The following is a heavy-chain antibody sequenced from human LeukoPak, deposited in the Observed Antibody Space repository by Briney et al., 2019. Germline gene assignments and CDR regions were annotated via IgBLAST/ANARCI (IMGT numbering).Heavy chain of an antibody. CDR3: ARDLAWSYSASEPKDDAFDI. D-gene: IGHD3-10*01. V-gene: IGHV3-7*04. CDR1: GITFRSYW. J-gene: IGHJ3*02. Sequence: GGSLRLSCAASGITFRSYWMTWVRQAPGKGLEWVANIKQDGSEKHYVDSMKGRFTISRDNAKNSLYLQMNSLRAEDTAVYYCARDLAWSYSASEPKDDAFDIWGQGTVVTVSS. CDR2: IKQDGSEK.